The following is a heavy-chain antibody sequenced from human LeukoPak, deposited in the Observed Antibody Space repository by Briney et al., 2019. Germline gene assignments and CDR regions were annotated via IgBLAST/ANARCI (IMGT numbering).Heavy chain of an antibody. CDR3: AREVRADNWNYFDY. Sequence: SQTLSLTCTVSGGSISSGDYYWSWIRQPPGKGLEWIGYIYYSGSTYYNPSLKSRVTISVDTSKNQFSLKLSSVTAADTAVYYCAREVRADNWNYFDYWGQGTLVTVSS. J-gene: IGHJ4*02. CDR2: IYYSGST. V-gene: IGHV4-30-4*08. CDR1: GGSISSGDYY. D-gene: IGHD1-20*01.